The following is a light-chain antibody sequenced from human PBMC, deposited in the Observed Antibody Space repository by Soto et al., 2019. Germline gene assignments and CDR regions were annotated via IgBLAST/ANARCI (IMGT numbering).Light chain of an antibody. J-gene: IGKJ1*01. CDR3: QQYNNDWA. CDR1: QSISNL. Sequence: DIQMTQSPTTLSASVGDRVTITCRASQSISNLLAWYQQKPGTAPKVLIYDASSLQGGVPSRFSGSGSGTEFTLTISGLQPDDFATYYCQQYNNDWAFGQGTXX. CDR2: DAS. V-gene: IGKV1-5*01.